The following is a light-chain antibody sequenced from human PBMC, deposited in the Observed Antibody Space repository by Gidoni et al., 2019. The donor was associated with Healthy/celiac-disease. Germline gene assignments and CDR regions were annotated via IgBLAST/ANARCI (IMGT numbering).Light chain of an antibody. CDR3: QQRSNWPPIT. Sequence: EIVLTQSPATLSLSPGERDTLSCRASQSVSSYLAWYQQKPGQAPRLLIYDASNRATGIPARYSGSGSGTDFTLTISSLEPEDFAVYYGQQRSNWPPITCGQGTRLEIK. J-gene: IGKJ5*01. CDR2: DAS. V-gene: IGKV3-11*01. CDR1: QSVSSY.